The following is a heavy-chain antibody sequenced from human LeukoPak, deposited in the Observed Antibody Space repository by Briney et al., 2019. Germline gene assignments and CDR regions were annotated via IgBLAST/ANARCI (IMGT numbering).Heavy chain of an antibody. Sequence: VASVKVSCKASGYTFTGYYMHWVRQATGQGLEWMGWMNPNSGNTGYAQKFQGRVTITRNTSISTAYMELSSLRSEDTAVYYCARGFHYYYDSSGYYWDAFDIWGQGTMVTVSS. D-gene: IGHD3-22*01. J-gene: IGHJ3*02. V-gene: IGHV1-8*03. CDR1: GYTFTGYY. CDR2: MNPNSGNT. CDR3: ARGFHYYYDSSGYYWDAFDI.